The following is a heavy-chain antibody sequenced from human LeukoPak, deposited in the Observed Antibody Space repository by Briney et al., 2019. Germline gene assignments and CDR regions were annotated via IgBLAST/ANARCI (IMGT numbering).Heavy chain of an antibody. Sequence: PGGSLRLSCAASGFTFSSYSMNWVRQAPGKGLEWVSYISSSSTIYYADSVKGRFTISRDNAKNSLYLQMNSLRAEDTAVYYCARGSDYDILIYWGQGTLVTVSS. D-gene: IGHD3-9*01. CDR1: GFTFSSYS. J-gene: IGHJ4*02. V-gene: IGHV3-48*04. CDR2: ISSSSTI. CDR3: ARGSDYDILIY.